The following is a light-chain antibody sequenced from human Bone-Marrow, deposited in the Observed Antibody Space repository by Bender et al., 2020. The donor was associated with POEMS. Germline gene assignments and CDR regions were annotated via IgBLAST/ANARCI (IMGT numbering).Light chain of an antibody. CDR2: ANN. J-gene: IGLJ3*02. V-gene: IGLV1-44*01. CDR3: ATWDDSLSGWV. CDR1: SSNIGSNT. Sequence: QSVLTQPPSASGTPGQRVTMSCSGSSSNIGSNTVNWYQQLPGTAPKLLIYANNQRPSGVPDRFSGSKSGTSASLAISGLQSEDEADYYCATWDDSLSGWVFGGGTKLTVL.